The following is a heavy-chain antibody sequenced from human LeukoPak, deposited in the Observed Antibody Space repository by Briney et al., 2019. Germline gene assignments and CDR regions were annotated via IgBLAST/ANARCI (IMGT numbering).Heavy chain of an antibody. Sequence: ASVKVSCKASGGTFSSYAISWVRQAPGQGLEWMGIINPSGGSTSYAQKFQGRVTMTRDTSTSTVYMELSSLRSEDTAVHYCARYGYSSGLNPWGQGTLVTVSS. J-gene: IGHJ5*02. V-gene: IGHV1-46*01. CDR1: GGTFSSYA. CDR2: INPSGGST. CDR3: ARYGYSSGLNP. D-gene: IGHD6-19*01.